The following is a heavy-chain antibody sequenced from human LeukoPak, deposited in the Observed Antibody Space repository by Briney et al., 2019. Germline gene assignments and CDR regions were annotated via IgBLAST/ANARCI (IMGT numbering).Heavy chain of an antibody. CDR1: GFTFSSYG. J-gene: IGHJ5*02. Sequence: PGRSLRLSCAASGFTFSSYGMHWVRQAPGKGLEWVAVISYDGSNKYYADSVKGRFTISRDNSKNTLYLQMNSLRAEDTAVYYCARANMVRGVGSFFDRNWFDPWGQGTLVTVSS. CDR3: ARANMVRGVGSFFDRNWFDP. V-gene: IGHV3-30*03. D-gene: IGHD3-10*01. CDR2: ISYDGSNK.